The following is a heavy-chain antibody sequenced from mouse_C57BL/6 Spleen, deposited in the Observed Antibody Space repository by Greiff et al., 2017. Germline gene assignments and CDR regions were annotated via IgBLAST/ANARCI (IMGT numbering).Heavy chain of an antibody. V-gene: IGHV1-85*01. Sequence: QVQLQQSGPELVKPGASVKLSCKASGYTFTSYDINWVKQRPGQGLEWIGWINPRDGSTKYNDTLKGKATVTVDTSSSTVYMELHSLTSEVSAVYFCAMEGNCPFSYWGPGTLVTVSA. CDR1: GYTFTSYD. CDR3: AMEGNCPFSY. CDR2: INPRDGST. D-gene: IGHD4-1*01. J-gene: IGHJ3*01.